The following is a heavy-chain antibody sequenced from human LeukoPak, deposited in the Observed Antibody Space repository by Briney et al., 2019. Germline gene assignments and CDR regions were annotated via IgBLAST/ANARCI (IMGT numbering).Heavy chain of an antibody. CDR1: GFTFSSYS. CDR3: ARGVTTFGVVIMERAFDI. V-gene: IGHV3-21*01. CDR2: ISSSSSYI. Sequence: PGGSLRLSCAASGFTFSSYSMNWVRQAPGKGLEWVSSISSSSSYIYYADSVKGRFTISRDNAKNSLYLQMNSLRAEDTAVYYCARGVTTFGVVIMERAFDIWGQGTMVTVSS. D-gene: IGHD3-3*01. J-gene: IGHJ3*02.